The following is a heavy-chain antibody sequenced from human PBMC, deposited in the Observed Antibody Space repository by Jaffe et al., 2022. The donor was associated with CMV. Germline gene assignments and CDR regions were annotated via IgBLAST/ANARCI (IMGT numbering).Heavy chain of an antibody. CDR2: IIPIFGTA. V-gene: IGHV1-69*01. Sequence: QVQLVQSGAEVKKPGSSVKVSCKASGGTFSSYAISWVRQAPGQGLEWMGGIIPIFGTANYAQKFQGRVTITADESTSTAYMELSSLRSEDTAVYYCARVIAAAGPRGVLGMDVWGQGTTVTVSS. J-gene: IGHJ6*02. CDR1: GGTFSSYA. D-gene: IGHD6-13*01. CDR3: ARVIAAAGPRGVLGMDV.